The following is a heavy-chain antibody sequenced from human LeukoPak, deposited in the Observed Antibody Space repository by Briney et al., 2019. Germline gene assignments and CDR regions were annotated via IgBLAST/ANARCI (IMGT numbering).Heavy chain of an antibody. CDR3: ASGNYFDY. Sequence: PGGSLRLSCAASGFTFRRHWMSWVRQAPGKGLEWVANIKEDGSEKYYVDSVKGRFTISRDNAKNSLFLQLNSLRAEDTAVYYCASGNYFDYWGQGTLVTVSS. CDR2: IKEDGSEK. J-gene: IGHJ4*02. CDR1: GFTFRRHW. V-gene: IGHV3-7*01.